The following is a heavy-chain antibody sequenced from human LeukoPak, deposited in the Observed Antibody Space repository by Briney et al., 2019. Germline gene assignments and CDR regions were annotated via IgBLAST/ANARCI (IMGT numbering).Heavy chain of an antibody. CDR1: GYTFTGYY. CDR3: ARVKDIVLMVYAIDY. V-gene: IGHV1-2*02. J-gene: IGHJ4*02. Sequence: ASVKVSCKASGYTFTGYYMHWVRQGPGQGLERMGWINPNSGGTNYAQKFQGRVTMTRDTSISTAYMELSRLRSDDTAVYYCARVKDIVLMVYAIDYWGQGTLVTVSS. D-gene: IGHD2-8*01. CDR2: INPNSGGT.